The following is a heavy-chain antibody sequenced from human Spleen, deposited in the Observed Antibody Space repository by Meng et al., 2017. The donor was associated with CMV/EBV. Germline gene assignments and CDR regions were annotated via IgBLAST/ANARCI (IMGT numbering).Heavy chain of an antibody. CDR3: AKDVITIFGVPDHFDY. Sequence: GESLKISCAASGFTFSSYGMHWVRQAPGKGLEWVAFIRYDGSNKYYADSVKGRFTISRDNSKNTLYLQMNSLRAEDTAVYYCAKDVITIFGVPDHFDYWVQGTLVTVSS. J-gene: IGHJ4*02. V-gene: IGHV3-30*02. CDR1: GFTFSSYG. CDR2: IRYDGSNK. D-gene: IGHD3-3*01.